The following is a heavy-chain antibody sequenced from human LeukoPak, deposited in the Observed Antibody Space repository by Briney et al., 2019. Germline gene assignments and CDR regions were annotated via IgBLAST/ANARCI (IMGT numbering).Heavy chain of an antibody. D-gene: IGHD4/OR15-4a*01. Sequence: GRSLRLSCAASGFTFSSYGMHWVRQAPGKGLEWVAVIWYDGSNKYYADSVKGRFTISRDNSKNSLYLQMNNLRDDDTAVYYCARDQGMVNDAFDVWGQGTLVTVSS. CDR1: GFTFSSYG. J-gene: IGHJ3*01. CDR2: IWYDGSNK. CDR3: ARDQGMVNDAFDV. V-gene: IGHV3-33*01.